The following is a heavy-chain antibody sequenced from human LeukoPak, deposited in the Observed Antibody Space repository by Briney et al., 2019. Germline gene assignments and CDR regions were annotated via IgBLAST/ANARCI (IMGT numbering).Heavy chain of an antibody. D-gene: IGHD1-26*01. J-gene: IGHJ4*02. Sequence: SETLSLTCTVSGGSTGSYYWSWIRQPPGKGLEWIGYIYYSGSTNYTPSLKSRVTISVDTSKNQFSLKLSSVTAADTAVYYCARDADPGALDYWGQGTLVTVSS. CDR2: IYYSGST. CDR3: ARDADPGALDY. V-gene: IGHV4-59*01. CDR1: GGSTGSYY.